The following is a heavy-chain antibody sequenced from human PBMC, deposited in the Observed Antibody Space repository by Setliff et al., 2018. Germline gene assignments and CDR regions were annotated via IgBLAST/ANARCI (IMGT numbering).Heavy chain of an antibody. CDR2: MNIDNGKT. V-gene: IGHV1-3*03. J-gene: IGHJ4*02. CDR3: ARGYCDGIGCPAPLYYFDS. Sequence: GASVKVSCKASGYSFRLYAIHWLRQAPGQRFEWMGWMNIDNGKTEFSQDFQDRVTFTRDTSADIAYMDLSGLRSDDMAVYYCARGYCDGIGCPAPLYYFDSWGQGTLGTVS. CDR1: GYSFRLYA. D-gene: IGHD2-21*01.